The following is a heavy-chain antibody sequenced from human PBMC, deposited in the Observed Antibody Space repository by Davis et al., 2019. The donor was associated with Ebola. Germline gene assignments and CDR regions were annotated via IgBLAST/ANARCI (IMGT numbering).Heavy chain of an antibody. J-gene: IGHJ4*02. CDR2: IHPNNGGT. Sequence: AASVKVSCKASGYTFGDYYMHWVRQAPGQGLEWMGRIHPNNGGTNYAQKLQGRVTMTRDTSISTAYMELSRLTSDDTAVYYCANSITVAAQANFDYWGQGIVVTVSS. CDR3: ANSITVAAQANFDY. CDR1: GYTFGDYY. D-gene: IGHD3-10*01. V-gene: IGHV1-2*06.